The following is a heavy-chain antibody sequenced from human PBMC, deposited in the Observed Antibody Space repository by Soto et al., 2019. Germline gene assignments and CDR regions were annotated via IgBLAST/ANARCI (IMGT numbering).Heavy chain of an antibody. D-gene: IGHD1-26*01. Sequence: PSETLSLTCTASGDSVSSYYWSWIRQPPGKGLEWIGFIYYRGSTKYNPSLKSRVTISADTSKKQLSLGLTSVTAADTAVYYCARGGTVGATPLDSWGQGTLVTVSS. CDR2: IYYRGST. V-gene: IGHV4-59*02. CDR1: GDSVSSYY. CDR3: ARGGTVGATPLDS. J-gene: IGHJ4*02.